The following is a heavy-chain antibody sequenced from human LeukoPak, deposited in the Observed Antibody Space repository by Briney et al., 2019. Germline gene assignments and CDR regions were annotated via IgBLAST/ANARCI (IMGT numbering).Heavy chain of an antibody. V-gene: IGHV4-4*09. J-gene: IGHJ6*03. CDR1: GGSISSYY. D-gene: IGHD6-6*01. CDR3: ARGTARPPHYYYYYMDV. Sequence: SETLSLTCTVSGGSISSYYWSWIRQPPGKGLEWIGYIYTSGSTNYNPSLKSRVTMSVDTSKNQFSLKLSSVTAADTAVYYFARGTARPPHYYYYYMDVWGKGTTVTVSS. CDR2: IYTSGST.